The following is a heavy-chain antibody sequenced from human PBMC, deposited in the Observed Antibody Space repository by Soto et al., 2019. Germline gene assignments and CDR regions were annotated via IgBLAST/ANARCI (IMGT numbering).Heavy chain of an antibody. CDR3: ARAGFSYGHLLF. V-gene: IGHV4-30-4*01. CDR2: GFYSGAT. D-gene: IGHD3-10*01. Sequence: SETRSRTCNVSGGPIKTGDYYWNWIRQPPGKGLEWIGYGFYSGATNYSPSLKSRAAISMDTSKNQFSLSLTSVTAADTAVYYCARAGFSYGHLLFWGQGIRVTVSS. J-gene: IGHJ4*02. CDR1: GGPIKTGDYY.